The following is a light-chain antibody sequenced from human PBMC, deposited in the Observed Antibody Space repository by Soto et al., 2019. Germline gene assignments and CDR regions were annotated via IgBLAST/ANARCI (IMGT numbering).Light chain of an antibody. CDR3: QQYNSMLS. V-gene: IGKV1-33*01. Sequence: DIQMTQSPSSLSASEGDRVTITCQSSHDVSRNLNWFQQKPGEAPQLLIYDASNLERGVPSRFSESAAGTDFTLTISSLQPDDVATYYCQQYNSMLSFGGGTEVEIK. J-gene: IGKJ4*01. CDR1: HDVSRN. CDR2: DAS.